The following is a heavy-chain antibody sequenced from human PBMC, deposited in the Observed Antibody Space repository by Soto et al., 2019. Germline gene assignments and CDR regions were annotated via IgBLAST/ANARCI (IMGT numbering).Heavy chain of an antibody. CDR1: GYSFTSYW. J-gene: IGHJ6*02. CDR2: IYPGDSDT. CDR3: ARTVVTPIDYYYYGMDV. V-gene: IGHV5-51*01. Sequence: PGESLKISCKGSGYSFTSYWIGWVRQMPGKGLEWMGIIYPGDSDTRYSPSFQGQVTISADKSISTAYLQWSSLKASDTAMYYCARTVVTPIDYYYYGMDVWGQGTTVTVSS. D-gene: IGHD2-21*02.